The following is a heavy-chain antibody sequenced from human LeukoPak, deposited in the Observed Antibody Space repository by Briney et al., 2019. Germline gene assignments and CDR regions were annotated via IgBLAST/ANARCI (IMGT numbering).Heavy chain of an antibody. CDR1: GYTFTGYY. D-gene: IGHD3-22*01. Sequence: ASVKVSCKASGYTFTGYYMHWVRQAPGQGLEWMGWINPNSGGTNYAQKFQGRVTMTRDTSISTAYMELSRLRSDDTAVYYCARGDSSGYYHWFDPWAREPWSPSPQ. V-gene: IGHV1-2*02. CDR3: ARGDSSGYYHWFDP. J-gene: IGHJ5*02. CDR2: INPNSGGT.